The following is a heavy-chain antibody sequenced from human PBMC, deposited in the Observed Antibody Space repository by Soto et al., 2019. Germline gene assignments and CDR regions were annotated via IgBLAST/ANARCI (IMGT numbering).Heavy chain of an antibody. CDR3: ARITIFGVVIRVFDP. D-gene: IGHD3-3*01. Sequence: QLQLQESGPGLVKPSETLSLTCTVSGGSISSSSYYWGWIRQPPGKGREWIGSIYYSGSTYYNPSLKSRVTISVDTSKNQFSLKLSSVTAADTAVYYCARITIFGVVIRVFDPWGQGTLVTVSS. J-gene: IGHJ5*02. CDR2: IYYSGST. CDR1: GGSISSSSYY. V-gene: IGHV4-39*01.